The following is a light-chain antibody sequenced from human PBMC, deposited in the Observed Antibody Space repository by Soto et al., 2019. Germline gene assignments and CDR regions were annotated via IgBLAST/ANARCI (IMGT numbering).Light chain of an antibody. V-gene: IGKV3-20*01. J-gene: IGKJ4*01. Sequence: ELVLTQSAATLSLSPRERATLSCRASQSVSSSYLPWYQQKPGQALRLLIYGASSRATGIPDRFSGSGSGTDFTLTISRLEPEDFAVYYCQQYGSSPLTFGGGTKVDIK. CDR2: GAS. CDR3: QQYGSSPLT. CDR1: QSVSSSY.